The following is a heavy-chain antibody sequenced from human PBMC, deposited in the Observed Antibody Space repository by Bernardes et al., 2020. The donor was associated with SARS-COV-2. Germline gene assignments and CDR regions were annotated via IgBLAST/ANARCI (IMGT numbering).Heavy chain of an antibody. J-gene: IGHJ4*02. V-gene: IGHV4-59*01. Sequence: SETLSLTCTVSGGSISSSYWSWIRQPPGKGLEWIGYIYYSGSTNYNPSLKSRVTISVDTSKNQFSLKLSSVTAADTAVYYCAREPDYGDYFDYWGQGTLVTVSS. CDR3: AREPDYGDYFDY. CDR2: IYYSGST. D-gene: IGHD4-17*01. CDR1: GGSISSSY.